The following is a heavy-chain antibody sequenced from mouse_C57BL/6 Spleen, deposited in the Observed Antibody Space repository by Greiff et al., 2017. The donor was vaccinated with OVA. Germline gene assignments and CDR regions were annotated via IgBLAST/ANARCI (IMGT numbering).Heavy chain of an antibody. V-gene: IGHV1-18*01. CDR3: ARSGHHYYGKEFAY. CDR2: INPNNGGT. CDR1: GYTFTDYN. Sequence: EVQLQQSGPELVKPGASVKIPCKASGYTFTDYNMDWVKQSHGKSLEWIGDINPNNGGTIYNQKFKGKATLTVDKSSSTAYMELRSLTSEDTAVYYCARSGHHYYGKEFAYWGQGTLVTVSA. J-gene: IGHJ3*01. D-gene: IGHD2-1*01.